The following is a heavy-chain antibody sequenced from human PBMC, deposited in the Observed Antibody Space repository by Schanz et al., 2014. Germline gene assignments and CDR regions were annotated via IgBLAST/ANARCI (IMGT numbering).Heavy chain of an antibody. CDR3: VGNSLTSWKNSYYALDA. Sequence: QVQLVQSGVEVKKPGASVKVSCKASGYTLTGFGVSWVRQAPGQGREWMGWISAYSGTSKYAQKLPRRSPLTTETSTKREYTELRSLTSDDTAVYYCVGNSLTSWKNSYYALDAWGQGTTVTVS. D-gene: IGHD2-2*01. J-gene: IGHJ6*02. CDR2: ISAYSGTS. CDR1: GYTLTGFG. V-gene: IGHV1-18*01.